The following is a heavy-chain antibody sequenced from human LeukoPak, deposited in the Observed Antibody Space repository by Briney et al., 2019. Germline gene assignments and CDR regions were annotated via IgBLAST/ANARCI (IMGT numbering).Heavy chain of an antibody. CDR3: ARSHYDFWSGSRNYFDY. V-gene: IGHV4-4*07. CDR1: GGSISGYY. Sequence: KPSETLSLTCTVSGGSISGYYWSWIRQPAGKRLGWIGRIYTSGSTNYNPSLKSRVTMSVDTSKNQFSLKLSSVTAADTAVYYCARSHYDFWSGSRNYFDYWGQGTLVTVSS. CDR2: IYTSGST. J-gene: IGHJ4*02. D-gene: IGHD3-3*01.